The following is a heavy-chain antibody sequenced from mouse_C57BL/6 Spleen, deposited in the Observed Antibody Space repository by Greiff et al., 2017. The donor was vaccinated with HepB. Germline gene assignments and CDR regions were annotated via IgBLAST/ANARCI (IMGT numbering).Heavy chain of an antibody. Sequence: VQLQQSGAELVKPGASVKLSCKASGYAFSSYWMNWVQQTPGKGLEWIGQIYTGDGDTNYNGKVKGKATLTADKSTSTSYMQLSSLTSEDSAVYFGASAQVSFAYWGQGTLVTVAA. V-gene: IGHV1-80*01. CDR1: GYAFSSYW. CDR2: IYTGDGDT. J-gene: IGHJ3*01. D-gene: IGHD3-2*02. CDR3: ASAQVSFAY.